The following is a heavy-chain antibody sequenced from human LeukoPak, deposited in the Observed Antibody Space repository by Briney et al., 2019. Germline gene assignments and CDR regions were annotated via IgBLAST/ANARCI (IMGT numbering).Heavy chain of an antibody. CDR3: ARDFRGSGS. V-gene: IGHV4-38-2*02. CDR2: IYHSGST. Sequence: SETLSLTCTVSGYSISSGYYWGWIRQPPGKGLEWIGSIYHSGSTYYNPSLKGRVTISVDTSKNQFSLKLSSVTAADTAVYYCARDFRGSGSWGQGTLVTVSS. CDR1: GYSISSGYY. D-gene: IGHD3-10*01. J-gene: IGHJ5*02.